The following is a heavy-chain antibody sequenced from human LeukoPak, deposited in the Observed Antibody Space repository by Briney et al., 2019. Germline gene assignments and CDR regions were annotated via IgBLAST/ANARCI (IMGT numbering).Heavy chain of an antibody. CDR3: AKDEEYYDYVWGSYRHNYFDY. Sequence: QTGGSLRLSCAASGFTFSSYAMSWVRQAPGKGLEWVSAISGSGVSTYYADSVKGRFTIFRDNSKNTLYLQINSLRAEDTDVYYCAKDEEYYDYVWGSYRHNYFDYWGQGTLVTVSS. D-gene: IGHD3-16*02. J-gene: IGHJ4*02. CDR2: ISGSGVST. V-gene: IGHV3-23*01. CDR1: GFTFSSYA.